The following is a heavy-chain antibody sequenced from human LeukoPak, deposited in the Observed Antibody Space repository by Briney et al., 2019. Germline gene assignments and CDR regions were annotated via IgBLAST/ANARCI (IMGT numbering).Heavy chain of an antibody. CDR1: GGTFSSYA. D-gene: IGHD5-12*01. V-gene: IGHV1-69*06. Sequence: AASVKVSCKASGGTFSSYAISWVRQAPGQGLEWMGGIIPIFGTANYAQKFQGRVTITADKSTSTAYMELSSLRSEDTAVYYCARGQAPSGYDPFDYWGQGTLVTVSS. CDR2: IIPIFGTA. CDR3: ARGQAPSGYDPFDY. J-gene: IGHJ4*02.